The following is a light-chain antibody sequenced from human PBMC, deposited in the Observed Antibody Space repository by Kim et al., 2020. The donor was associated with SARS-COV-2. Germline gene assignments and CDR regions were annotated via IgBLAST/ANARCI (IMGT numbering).Light chain of an antibody. J-gene: IGLJ1*01. V-gene: IGLV3-21*04. CDR2: YDS. Sequence: VPWYQQKPARAPVLVMFYDSDRPPGIPERFSGSNSGSTATLTISRADAGDEADYYCQVWDSGTNHYVFGSGTKVTVL. CDR3: QVWDSGTNHYV.